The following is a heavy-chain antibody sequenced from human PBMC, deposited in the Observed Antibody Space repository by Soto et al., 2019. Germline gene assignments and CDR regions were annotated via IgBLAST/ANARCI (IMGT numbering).Heavy chain of an antibody. Sequence: GGSLRPSCAASGFTFSNYDMSWVRQAPGKGLDWVSTISGNGGRTYYADSVKGRFTISRDNSKNTVYLQMNSLRVEDTAVYYCANRNYYAKSGYTFPYFDCWGQGSLVTVSS. D-gene: IGHD3-22*01. J-gene: IGHJ5*01. CDR2: ISGNGGRT. V-gene: IGHV3-23*01. CDR3: ANRNYYAKSGYTFPYFDC. CDR1: GFTFSNYD.